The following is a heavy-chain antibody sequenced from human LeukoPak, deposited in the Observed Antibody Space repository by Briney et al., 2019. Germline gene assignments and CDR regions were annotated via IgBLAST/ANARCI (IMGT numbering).Heavy chain of an antibody. V-gene: IGHV3-23*01. CDR2: SSDSGGRT. CDR3: AKRRAVIRVILVGFHKEAYYFDS. Sequence: PGGSLRLSCAVSGITLSNYGMSWVRQAPGKGLEWVAGSSDSGGRTNYADSVKGRFTTSRDNPKNTLYLQMNSLRAEDTAVYFCAKRRAVIRVILVGFHKEAYYFDSWGQGALVTVSS. D-gene: IGHD3-22*01. J-gene: IGHJ4*02. CDR1: GITLSNYG.